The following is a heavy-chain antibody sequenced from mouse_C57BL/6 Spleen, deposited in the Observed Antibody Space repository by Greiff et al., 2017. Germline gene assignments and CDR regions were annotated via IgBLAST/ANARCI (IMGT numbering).Heavy chain of an antibody. D-gene: IGHD4-1*01. V-gene: IGHV5-6*01. CDR1: GFTFSSYG. Sequence: EVKLVESGGDLVKPGGSLKLSCAASGFTFSSYGMSWVRQTPDKRLEWVATISSGGSYTYYPDSVKGRFTISRDNAKNTLYLQMSSLKSEDTAMYYCARLAGTWYFDVWGTGTTVTVSS. CDR3: ARLAGTWYFDV. J-gene: IGHJ1*03. CDR2: ISSGGSYT.